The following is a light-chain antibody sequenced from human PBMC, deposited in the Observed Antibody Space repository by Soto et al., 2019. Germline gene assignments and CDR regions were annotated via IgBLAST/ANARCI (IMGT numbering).Light chain of an antibody. CDR3: QQYAGSPET. J-gene: IGKJ1*01. CDR1: QNFGSRS. CDR2: GAS. V-gene: IGKV3-20*01. Sequence: EIVLTQSPGTLSLFPGEKATLSCRASQNFGSRSLAWYQQKPGQAPRLLIYGASTRATGSPDRFSGSGSGTEFTLTVNRLGPEDFAVYYCQQYAGSPETFGHGTKVEI.